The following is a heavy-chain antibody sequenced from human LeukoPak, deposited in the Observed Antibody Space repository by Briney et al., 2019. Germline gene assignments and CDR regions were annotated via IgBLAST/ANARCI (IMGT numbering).Heavy chain of an antibody. V-gene: IGHV4-38-2*02. CDR1: GYSISSGYY. CDR2: INHSGST. Sequence: PSETLSLTCTVSGYSISSGYYWNWIRQPPGKGLEWIGEINHSGSTNYNPSLKSRVTISVDMSKNQFSLKLSSVTAADTAVYYCARVPAYSSPFYYFDYWGQGTLVTVSS. D-gene: IGHD6-13*01. CDR3: ARVPAYSSPFYYFDY. J-gene: IGHJ4*02.